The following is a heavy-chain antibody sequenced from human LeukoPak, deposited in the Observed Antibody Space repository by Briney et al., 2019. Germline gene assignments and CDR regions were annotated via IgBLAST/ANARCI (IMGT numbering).Heavy chain of an antibody. CDR1: AYTLTRFA. Sequence: GGSLRLSRAASAYTLTRFAMTWVREAPGKGLEWGSTIGGSGGGTFYADSVKGRFTLSRDNSKNTLYLQMNSLRVDDTAVYYCARGSSSGWSKFDYWGQGTLVTVSS. V-gene: IGHV3-23*01. CDR3: ARGSSSGWSKFDY. CDR2: IGGSGGGT. J-gene: IGHJ4*02. D-gene: IGHD6-19*01.